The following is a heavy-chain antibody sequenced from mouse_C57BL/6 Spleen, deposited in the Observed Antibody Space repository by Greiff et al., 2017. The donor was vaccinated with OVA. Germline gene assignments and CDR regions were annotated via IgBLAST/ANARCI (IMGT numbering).Heavy chain of an antibody. J-gene: IGHJ2*01. Sequence: QVQLQQPGAELVKPGASVKLSCKASGYTFTSYWMQWVKQRPGQGLEWIGEIDTSDSYTNYKQKFKGKATLTVDTSSSTAYMQLSSLTSEDSAVYYCARYPPLYYDYDAVDYWGQGTTLTVSS. D-gene: IGHD2-4*01. CDR2: IDTSDSYT. V-gene: IGHV1-50*01. CDR3: ARYPPLYYDYDAVDY. CDR1: GYTFTSYW.